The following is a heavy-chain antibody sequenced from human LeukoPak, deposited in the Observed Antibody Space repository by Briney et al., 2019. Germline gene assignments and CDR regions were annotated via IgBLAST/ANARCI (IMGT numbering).Heavy chain of an antibody. Sequence: PGGSLRLSCAASGFTFSSYAMHWVRQAPGKGLEWVAVISYDGSNKYYADSVKGRFTISRDNSKNTLYLQMNSLRAEDTAVYYCARDYCSSTSCYLVYWGQGTLVTVSS. CDR1: GFTFSSYA. J-gene: IGHJ4*02. V-gene: IGHV3-30-3*01. CDR3: ARDYCSSTSCYLVY. D-gene: IGHD2-2*01. CDR2: ISYDGSNK.